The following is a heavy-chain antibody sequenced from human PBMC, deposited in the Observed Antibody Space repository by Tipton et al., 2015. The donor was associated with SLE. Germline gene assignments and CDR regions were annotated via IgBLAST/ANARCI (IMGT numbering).Heavy chain of an antibody. CDR2: IHYSGIT. CDR1: GGSISSNY. Sequence: TLSLTCTVSGGSISSNYWSWIRQPPGKGLEWIAYIHYSGITNYNPSLKSRVTISIDTSKNQFSLKLSSVTAADTAVYYCARFAYCGANCFYHFDQWGQGNLVTVSS. D-gene: IGHD2-21*01. CDR3: ARFAYCGANCFYHFDQ. V-gene: IGHV4-59*01. J-gene: IGHJ4*02.